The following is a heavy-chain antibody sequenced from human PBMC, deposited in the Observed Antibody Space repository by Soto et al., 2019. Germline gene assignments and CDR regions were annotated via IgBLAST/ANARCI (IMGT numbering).Heavy chain of an antibody. D-gene: IGHD3-10*01. CDR1: GGSISSSSYY. CDR3: ARRGYGSGSYYKGAFDI. Sequence: SETLSLTCTVSGGSISSSSYYWGWIRQPPGKGLEWIGSIYYSGSTYYNPSLKSRVTISVDTSKNQFSLKLSSVTAADTAVYYCARRGYGSGSYYKGAFDIWGQGTMVTVSS. J-gene: IGHJ3*02. V-gene: IGHV4-39*01. CDR2: IYYSGST.